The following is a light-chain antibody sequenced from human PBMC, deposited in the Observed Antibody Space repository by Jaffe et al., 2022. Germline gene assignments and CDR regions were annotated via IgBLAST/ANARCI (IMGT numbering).Light chain of an antibody. J-gene: IGLJ3*02. CDR3: SSYGESTGVM. CDR1: SSDIGGYNY. V-gene: IGLV2-8*01. Sequence: QSGLTQPPSASGSPGQSVTISCTGTSSDIGGYNYVSWYQQHPGKAPKLMIYDVTKRPSGVPDRFSGSKSGNTASLTVSGLQAEDEAHYYCSSYGESTGVMFGGGTKLTVL. CDR2: DVT.